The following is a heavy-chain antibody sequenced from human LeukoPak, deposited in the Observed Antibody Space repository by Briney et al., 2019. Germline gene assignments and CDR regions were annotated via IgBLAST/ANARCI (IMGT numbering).Heavy chain of an antibody. J-gene: IGHJ3*02. CDR2: INPNSGGT. V-gene: IGHV1-2*02. CDR1: GYSFTAYY. Sequence: ASVTVSCTASGYSFTAYYMHWVRQAPGQGLEWMGWINPNSGGTNYAQKFQGRVTMTRDTSITTAYMELSRLRSDDTAVYYCARDSGIYRDGFDIWGQGTMVTVSS. D-gene: IGHD1-26*01. CDR3: ARDSGIYRDGFDI.